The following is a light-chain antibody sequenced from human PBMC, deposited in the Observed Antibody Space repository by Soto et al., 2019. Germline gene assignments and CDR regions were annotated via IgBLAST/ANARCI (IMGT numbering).Light chain of an antibody. CDR3: SSYAGSNNFV. CDR1: SSDVGYYDY. Sequence: QSVLTQPPSASGFPGQSVIISCTGTSSDVGYYDYVSWYQQHPGKAPKLVIYEVTKRPSGVPYRVSASKSGNTASLTVSGLRAEDEADCYCSSYAGSNNFVFGSGTKLTVL. V-gene: IGLV2-8*01. CDR2: EVT. J-gene: IGLJ1*01.